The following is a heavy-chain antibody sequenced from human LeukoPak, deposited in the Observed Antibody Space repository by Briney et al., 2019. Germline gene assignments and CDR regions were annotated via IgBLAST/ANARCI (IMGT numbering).Heavy chain of an antibody. CDR1: GGSFSGYY. V-gene: IGHV4-34*01. CDR2: INHSGST. CDR3: ARDPYYDILTGYYRDLGGLRDAFDI. Sequence: PSETLSLTCAVYGGSFSGYYWSWIRQPPGKGLEWIGEINHSGSTNYNPSLKSRVTISVDTSKNQFSLKLSSVTAADAAVYYCARDPYYDILTGYYRDLGGLRDAFDIWGQGTMVTVSS. J-gene: IGHJ3*02. D-gene: IGHD3-9*01.